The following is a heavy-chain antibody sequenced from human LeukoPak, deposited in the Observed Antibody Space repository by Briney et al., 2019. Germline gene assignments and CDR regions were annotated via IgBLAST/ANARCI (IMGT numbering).Heavy chain of an antibody. V-gene: IGHV3-23*01. D-gene: IGHD3-16*01. CDR2: SSSIGGRT. J-gene: IGHJ1*01. CDR3: AKDDAWGRFYH. CDR1: GFTFSTFA. Sequence: GGSLRLSCEASGFTFSTFAMIWVRQPPGKGLEWASGSSSIGGRTYYADSVKGRFTVTRDNSRNTLYLQMNSLRAEDTGVYYCAKDDAWGRFYHWGQGTLVTVSS.